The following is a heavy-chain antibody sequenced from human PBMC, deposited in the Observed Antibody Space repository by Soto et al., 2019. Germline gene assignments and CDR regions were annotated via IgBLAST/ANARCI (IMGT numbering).Heavy chain of an antibody. V-gene: IGHV3-66*01. CDR1: GFIVSSNY. J-gene: IGHJ4*02. CDR3: ARDLVAEGDCNGGTCNY. CDR2: IYSGGST. Sequence: EVQLVESGGGLVQPGGSLRLSCAASGFIVSSNYMTWVRQAPGKGLEWVSLIYSGGSTNYADSVKGRFTVSRDSSKNTLYLQRTSLRVEDTVVYYCARDLVAEGDCNGGTCNYGGQGTRLTASS. D-gene: IGHD2-15*01.